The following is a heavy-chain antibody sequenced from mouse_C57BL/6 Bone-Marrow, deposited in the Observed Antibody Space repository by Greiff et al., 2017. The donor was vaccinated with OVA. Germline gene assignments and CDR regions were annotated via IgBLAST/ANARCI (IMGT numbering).Heavy chain of an antibody. V-gene: IGHV5-17*01. CDR1: GFTFSDYG. CDR2: ISSGSSTI. D-gene: IGHD2-4*01. Sequence: EVMLVESGGGLVKPGGSLKLSCAASGFTFSDYGMHWVRQAPEKGLEWVAYISSGSSTISYADTVKGRFTISRDNAKNTLFLQMTSLRSEDTAMYYCARTYDYDYWGQGTTLTVSS. CDR3: ARTYDYDY. J-gene: IGHJ2*01.